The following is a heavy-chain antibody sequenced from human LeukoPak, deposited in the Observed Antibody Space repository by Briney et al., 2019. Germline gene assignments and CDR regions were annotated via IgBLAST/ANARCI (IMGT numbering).Heavy chain of an antibody. CDR1: GYTFTGYY. J-gene: IGHJ4*02. CDR3: ARLRCDYYDSGGYYYANGFDY. D-gene: IGHD3-22*01. CDR2: INPNSGST. Sequence: GASVQVSCKASGYTFTGYYMHWVRQAPGQGLEWMGWINPNSGSTNYGQKFQGMVTMTRDTSISTAYMELSRLRSDDTAVYYCARLRCDYYDSGGYYYANGFDYWGQGTLVTVSS. V-gene: IGHV1-2*02.